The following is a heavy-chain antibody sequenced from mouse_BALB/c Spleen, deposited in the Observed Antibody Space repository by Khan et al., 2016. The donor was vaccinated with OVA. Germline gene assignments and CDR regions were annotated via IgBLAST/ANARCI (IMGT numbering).Heavy chain of an antibody. J-gene: IGHJ3*01. CDR1: GFSLTTYG. V-gene: IGHV2-2*02. Sequence: QMQLKQSGPGLVQPSQSLSITCTISGFSLTTYGVHWVRQSPGKGLEWLGVIWSGGSTDYNAAFISRLSISKDNSKSQVFFKMNSLQANDTAIYYCARNYYHDEVLAYWGQGTLVTVSA. CDR2: IWSGGST. CDR3: ARNYYHDEVLAY. D-gene: IGHD2-4*01.